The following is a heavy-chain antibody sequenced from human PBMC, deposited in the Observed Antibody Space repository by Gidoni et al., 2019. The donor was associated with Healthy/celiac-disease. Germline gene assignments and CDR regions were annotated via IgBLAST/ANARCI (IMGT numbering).Heavy chain of an antibody. D-gene: IGHD4-17*01. Sequence: QVQLVESGGGVVQPGRSLRLSCAASGFTFSSYGMHWVRQAPGKGLEWVAVISYDGSNKYYADSVKGRFTISRDNSKNTLYLQMNSLRAEDTAVYYCAKTADYGDYDFDYWGQGTLVTVSS. CDR1: GFTFSSYG. CDR2: ISYDGSNK. V-gene: IGHV3-30*18. CDR3: AKTADYGDYDFDY. J-gene: IGHJ4*02.